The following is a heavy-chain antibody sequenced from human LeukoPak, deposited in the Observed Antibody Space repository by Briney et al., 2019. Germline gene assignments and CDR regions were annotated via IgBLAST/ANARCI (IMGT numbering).Heavy chain of an antibody. J-gene: IGHJ3*02. V-gene: IGHV1-24*01. D-gene: IGHD5-12*01. CDR2: FDPEDGET. Sequence: ASVKVSCKVSGYTLTELSMHWVRQAPGKGLEGMGGFDPEDGETIYAQKFQGRVTMTEDTSTDTAYMELSSLRSEDTAVYYCATDPYEGDAFDIWGQGTMVTVSS. CDR1: GYTLTELS. CDR3: ATDPYEGDAFDI.